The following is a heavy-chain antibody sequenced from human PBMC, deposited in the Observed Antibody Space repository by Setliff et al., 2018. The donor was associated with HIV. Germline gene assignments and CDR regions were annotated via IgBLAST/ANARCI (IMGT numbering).Heavy chain of an antibody. CDR3: AREKGVATIGRDAFDI. CDR2: ISAYNGNT. D-gene: IGHD5-12*01. Sequence: WASVKVSCKASGYTFTSYGISWVRQAPGQGLEWMGWISAYNGNTNYAQKLQGRVTMTTDTSTSTAYMELRSLRSDDTAVYYCAREKGVATIGRDAFDIWGQGTMVTVSS. CDR1: GYTFTSYG. J-gene: IGHJ3*02. V-gene: IGHV1-18*01.